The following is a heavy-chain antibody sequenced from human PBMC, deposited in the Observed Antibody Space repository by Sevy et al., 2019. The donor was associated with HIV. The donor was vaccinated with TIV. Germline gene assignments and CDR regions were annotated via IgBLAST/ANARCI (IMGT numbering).Heavy chain of an antibody. CDR2: ISSSGSTI. CDR3: ARDRVLSSGWYGQSGDAFDI. J-gene: IGHJ3*02. Sequence: GGSLRLSCAASGFTFSDYYMSWIRQAPGKGLEWVSYISSSGSTIYYADSVKGRFTISRDNAKNSLYLQMNSLRAEDMAMYYCARDRVLSSGWYGQSGDAFDIWGQGTMVTVSS. V-gene: IGHV3-11*01. D-gene: IGHD6-19*01. CDR1: GFTFSDYY.